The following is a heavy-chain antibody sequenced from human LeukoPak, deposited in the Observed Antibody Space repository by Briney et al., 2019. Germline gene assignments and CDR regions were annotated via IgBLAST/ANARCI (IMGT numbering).Heavy chain of an antibody. CDR3: ARVSGITMVRGVIIPNYYMDV. CDR1: GGSISSYY. V-gene: IGHV4-4*07. CDR2: IYTSGST. Sequence: PSETLSLTCTVSGGSISSYYWSWIRQPAGKGLEWIGRIYTSGSTNYNPSLKSRVTMSVDTSKNQFSLKLSSVTAADTAVYYCARVSGITMVRGVIIPNYYMDVWGKGTTVTVSS. J-gene: IGHJ6*03. D-gene: IGHD3-10*01.